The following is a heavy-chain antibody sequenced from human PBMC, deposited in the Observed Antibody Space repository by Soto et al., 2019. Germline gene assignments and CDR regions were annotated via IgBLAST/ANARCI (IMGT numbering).Heavy chain of an antibody. CDR1: GFTVSSNY. D-gene: IGHD6-6*01. CDR2: IYSGGST. V-gene: IGHV3-53*01. CDR3: ARARAIAARPYYYYGMDV. J-gene: IGHJ6*02. Sequence: GGSLRLSCAGSGFTVSSNYMSWVRQAPGKGLEWVSVIYSGGSTYYADSVKGRFTISRDNSKNTLYLQMNSLRAEDTAVYYCARARAIAARPYYYYGMDVWGQGTTVTVSS.